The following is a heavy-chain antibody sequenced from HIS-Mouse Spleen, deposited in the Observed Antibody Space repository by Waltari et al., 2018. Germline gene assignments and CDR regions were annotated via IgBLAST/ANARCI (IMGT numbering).Heavy chain of an antibody. J-gene: IGHJ4*02. Sequence: QVQLVESGGGVVQPGRSLRLSCAASGFTFSSYAMHGVRQAPGKGLEWVAVISYDGSNKYYADSVKGRFTISRDNSKNTLYLQMNSLRAEDTAVYYCARDISGSLDYWGQGTLVTVSS. CDR1: GFTFSSYA. CDR3: ARDISGSLDY. CDR2: ISYDGSNK. D-gene: IGHD1-26*01. V-gene: IGHV3-30-3*01.